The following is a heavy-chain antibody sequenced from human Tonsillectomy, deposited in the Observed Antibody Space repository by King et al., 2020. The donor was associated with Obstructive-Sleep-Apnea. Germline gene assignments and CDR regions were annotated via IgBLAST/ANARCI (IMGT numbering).Heavy chain of an antibody. CDR1: GFTFSSYG. J-gene: IGHJ2*01. Sequence: VQLVESGGGVVQPGRSLRLSCAASGFTFSSYGMHWVRQAPGKGLEWVAFIRYDGSNKYYADSVKGRFTIPRDNSKNTLYLQMNSLRAEDTAVYYCAKERNWYFDLWGRGTLVTVSS. V-gene: IGHV3-30*02. CDR2: IRYDGSNK. CDR3: AKERNWYFDL.